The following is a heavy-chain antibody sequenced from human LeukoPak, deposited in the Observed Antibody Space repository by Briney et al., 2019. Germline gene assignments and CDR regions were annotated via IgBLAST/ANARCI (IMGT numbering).Heavy chain of an antibody. V-gene: IGHV4-61*02. CDR3: ARGLAAPYYYYMDV. CDR1: GGSISSGGYY. Sequence: PSQTLSLTCTVSGGSISSGGYYWSWIRQPAGKGLEWIGRIYTSGSTNYNPSLKSRVTISVDTSKNQFSLKLSSVTAADTAVYYCARGLAAPYYYYMDVWGKGTTVTVSS. J-gene: IGHJ6*03. D-gene: IGHD6-13*01. CDR2: IYTSGST.